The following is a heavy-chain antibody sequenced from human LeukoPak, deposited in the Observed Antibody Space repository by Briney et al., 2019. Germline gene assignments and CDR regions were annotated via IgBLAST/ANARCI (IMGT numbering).Heavy chain of an antibody. J-gene: IGHJ4*02. CDR1: GYTFTNYW. CDR3: ARYRYCSSSSCYHYFDY. CDR2: IYPGDSDT. V-gene: IGHV5-51*01. Sequence: GESLKISCKASGYTFTNYWIGWVRQIPGKGLEWMGIIYPGDSDTRYSPSFQGQVTISADKSISTAYLQWSSLKASDTAMYYCARYRYCSSSSCYHYFDYWGQGALVTVSS. D-gene: IGHD2-2*01.